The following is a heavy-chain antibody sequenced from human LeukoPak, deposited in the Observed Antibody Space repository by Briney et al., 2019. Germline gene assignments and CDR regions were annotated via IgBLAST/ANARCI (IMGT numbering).Heavy chain of an antibody. V-gene: IGHV1-69*06. CDR1: GGTFSSYA. Sequence: SVKVSCKASGGTFSSYAISWVRQAPGQGLEWMGGIIPIFGTANYAQKFQGRVTMTSDTSTSTAYMELRSLRSDDTAVYYCARVIVGATGETYYFDYWGQGTLVTVSS. D-gene: IGHD1-26*01. J-gene: IGHJ4*02. CDR2: IIPIFGTA. CDR3: ARVIVGATGETYYFDY.